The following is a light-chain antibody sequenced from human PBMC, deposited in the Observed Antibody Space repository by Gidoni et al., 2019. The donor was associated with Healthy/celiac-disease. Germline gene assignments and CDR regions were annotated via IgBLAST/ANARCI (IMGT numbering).Light chain of an antibody. J-gene: IGKJ2*02. V-gene: IGKV3-20*01. CDR2: GAS. CDR1: QSVSSSY. CDR3: QQYGSSPPGT. Sequence: EIVLTQSPGTLSLSPGERATLSCRASQSVSSSYLAWYQQTPGQAPRLLIYGASSRATGIPDRFSGSGSGTDFTLTISRLEPEDFAVYYFQQYGSSPPGTFGQGTKLEIK.